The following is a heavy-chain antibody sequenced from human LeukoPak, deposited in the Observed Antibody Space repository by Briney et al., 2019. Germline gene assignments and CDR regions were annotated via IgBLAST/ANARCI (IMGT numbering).Heavy chain of an antibody. D-gene: IGHD2-15*01. CDR2: IYYSGST. CDR1: GASISSGTYS. Sequence: SQTLSLTCTVSGASISSGTYSWSWIRQPPGEGLEWIGYIYYSGSTYYNPSLKSRVTISVDTSKNQFSLMLSSVTAADTALYYCAKDRAGYCSGGSCYTTFDPWGQGTLVTVSS. CDR3: AKDRAGYCSGGSCYTTFDP. V-gene: IGHV4-31*03. J-gene: IGHJ5*02.